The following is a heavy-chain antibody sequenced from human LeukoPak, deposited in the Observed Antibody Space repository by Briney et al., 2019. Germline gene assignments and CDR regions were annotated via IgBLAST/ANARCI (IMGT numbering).Heavy chain of an antibody. CDR1: GDSISSYY. V-gene: IGHV4-59*12. D-gene: IGHD2/OR15-2a*01. CDR3: AREGIVRTYDQ. J-gene: IGHJ4*02. CDR2: IYYSGVT. Sequence: SETLSLTCTVSGDSISSYYWYWFRQPPGKALEWIACIYYSGVTHYNPSLKSRVTISLDTSKSQFSLRLSSVTAADTAVYYCAREGIVRTYDQWGQGTLVTVSS.